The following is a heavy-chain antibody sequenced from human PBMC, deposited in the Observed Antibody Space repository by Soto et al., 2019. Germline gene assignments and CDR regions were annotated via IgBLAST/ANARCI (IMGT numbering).Heavy chain of an antibody. J-gene: IGHJ4*02. CDR2: ISPSSGYT. V-gene: IGHV1-18*01. D-gene: IGHD3-10*01. CDR1: GYSFSSFG. Sequence: QVQLVQSGAEVKKPGASVKVSCKASGYSFSSFGVNWVRQAPGQGLEWIGWISPSSGYTNYAQILQVSVTMTTDTLTTTVYMELRSLRSDDTADYYFARDGDGSGRHYEYGGQGTLVTVPS. CDR3: ARDGDGSGRHYEY.